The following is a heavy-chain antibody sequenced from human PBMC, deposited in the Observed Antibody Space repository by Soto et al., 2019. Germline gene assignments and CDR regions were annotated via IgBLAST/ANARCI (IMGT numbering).Heavy chain of an antibody. J-gene: IGHJ4*02. Sequence: EVQLLESGGGLVQPGGSLRLSCAASGFTFRNYILSWVRQAPGMGLEWVSSVSGSGGGTYYADSVKGRFTISRDNSENTLCLQMSGLRAEDTAVYYCATVFCSSTSCYRRNYFDYWGLGTLVTVSS. CDR2: VSGSGGGT. D-gene: IGHD2-2*02. CDR1: GFTFRNYI. CDR3: ATVFCSSTSCYRRNYFDY. V-gene: IGHV3-23*01.